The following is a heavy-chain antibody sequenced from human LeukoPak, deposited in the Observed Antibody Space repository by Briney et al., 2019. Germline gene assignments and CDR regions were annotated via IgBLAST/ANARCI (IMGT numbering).Heavy chain of an antibody. CDR3: ARGGYCSGGSCYGGFQH. Sequence: GASVKVSCKASGYTFTAQYMHWVRQAPGQGLEWMGWINPNNGDTKYAQSFQGRVTMTRDTSISTAYMELSRLRSDDTAVYYCARGGYCSGGSCYGGFQHWGQGTLVTVSS. CDR1: GYTFTAQY. J-gene: IGHJ1*01. CDR2: INPNNGDT. V-gene: IGHV1-2*02. D-gene: IGHD2-15*01.